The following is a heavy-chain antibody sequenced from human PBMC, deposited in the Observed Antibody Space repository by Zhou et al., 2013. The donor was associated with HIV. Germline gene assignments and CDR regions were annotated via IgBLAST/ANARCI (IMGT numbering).Heavy chain of an antibody. D-gene: IGHD3-3*01. V-gene: IGHV1-69*12. Sequence: QVQLVQSGAEVKKPGSSVKVSCKASGGTFTSYAISWVRQAPGQGLEWMGGIIPIFGTANYAQNFQGRVTITADESTSTAYMELSSLISEDTAVYYCARSPDVENTIFGVVIIHRYYYYYGMDVWGQGTTVTVSS. CDR3: ARSPDVENTIFGVVIIHRYYYYYGMDV. J-gene: IGHJ6*02. CDR1: GGTFTSYA. CDR2: IIPIFGTA.